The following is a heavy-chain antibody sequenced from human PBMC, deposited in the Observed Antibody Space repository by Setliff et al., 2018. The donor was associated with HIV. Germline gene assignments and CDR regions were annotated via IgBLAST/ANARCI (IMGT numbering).Heavy chain of an antibody. V-gene: IGHV4-39*01. CDR3: ARPEQANDWGYYFDS. D-gene: IGHD7-27*01. Sequence: SETLSLTCTVSGGSISSYSYFWGWVRQPPGKGLEWIGKIYRSGSTYYYNPSLKSRVTMSVDTSKSQFSMKLSSVTAADTAVYYCARPEQANDWGYYFDSWGQGTLVTVSS. J-gene: IGHJ4*02. CDR2: IYRSGSTY. CDR1: GGSISSYSYF.